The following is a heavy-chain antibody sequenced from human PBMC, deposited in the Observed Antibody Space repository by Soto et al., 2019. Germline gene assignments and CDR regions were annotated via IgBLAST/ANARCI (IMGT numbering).Heavy chain of an antibody. CDR2: ISSTTNYI. V-gene: IGHV3-21*01. CDR1: GFTFTRYS. J-gene: IGHJ4*02. Sequence: EVQLVESGGGLVKPGGSLRLSCAASGFTFTRYSMNWVRRAPGKGLEWVSSISSTTNYIYYVDSMKGRFTISRDNAKNSLYLEMNSMRAEDTAVYYCARESEDLTSNFVYWGQGTLVTVSS. CDR3: ARESEDLTSNFVY.